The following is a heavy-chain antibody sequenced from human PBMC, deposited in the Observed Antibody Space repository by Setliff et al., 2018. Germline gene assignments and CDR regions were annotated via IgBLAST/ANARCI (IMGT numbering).Heavy chain of an antibody. Sequence: ASVKVSCKTSGYTFTNYGINWVRQAPGQGLEWMGWINNYSFKTNSPQKFLDRLTMTTDTSTSTAYMELRSLGTDDTAVYYCSRLVRYCIRTSCQRLSGGEFWGQGTLVTVSS. J-gene: IGHJ4*02. V-gene: IGHV1-18*01. D-gene: IGHD2-2*01. CDR1: GYTFTNYG. CDR2: INNYSFKT. CDR3: SRLVRYCIRTSCQRLSGGEF.